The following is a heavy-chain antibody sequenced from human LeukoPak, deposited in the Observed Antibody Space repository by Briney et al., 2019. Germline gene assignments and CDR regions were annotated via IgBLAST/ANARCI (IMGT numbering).Heavy chain of an antibody. V-gene: IGHV1-18*01. D-gene: IGHD6-6*01. J-gene: IGHJ4*02. Sequence: ASVKVSCKASGYTFASYGISWVRQAPGQGLEWMGWISAYNGNTDYAQKLQGRVTMTTDTSTSTAYMELRSLSCDDTAVHYCTREGRYSSSSGTFDYLGQGALVTVSS. CDR3: TREGRYSSSSGTFDY. CDR1: GYTFASYG. CDR2: ISAYNGNT.